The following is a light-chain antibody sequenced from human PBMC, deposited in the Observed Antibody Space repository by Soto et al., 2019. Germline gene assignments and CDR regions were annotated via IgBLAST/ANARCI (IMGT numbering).Light chain of an antibody. CDR1: SSDVGGYNF. CDR3: SSYAGSNNLL. CDR2: EVS. V-gene: IGLV2-8*01. Sequence: QSVLTQPPSASGSPGQSVAISCTGTSSDVGGYNFVSWYQQHPGKAPKVLIYEVSKRASGVPDRFSGSKSGNTASLTVSGLQAEDEADYYCSSYAGSNNLLFGGGTKLTVL. J-gene: IGLJ2*01.